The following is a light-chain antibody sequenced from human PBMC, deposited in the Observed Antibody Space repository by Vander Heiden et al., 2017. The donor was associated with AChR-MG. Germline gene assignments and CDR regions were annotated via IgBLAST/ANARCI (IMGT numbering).Light chain of an antibody. V-gene: IGLV1-51*01. CDR1: SSNIGSNY. CDR2: DNN. CDR3: GTWHSSLSAGVL. J-gene: IGLJ2*01. Sequence: QSVLTQPPSVSAAPGQQVTISCSGSSSNIGSNYVSWYQHFPGTAPKLLIYDNNKRPSEIPDRFSGSKSGTSATLAITGLQTGDEADYYCGTWHSSLSAGVLFGGGTKLTVL.